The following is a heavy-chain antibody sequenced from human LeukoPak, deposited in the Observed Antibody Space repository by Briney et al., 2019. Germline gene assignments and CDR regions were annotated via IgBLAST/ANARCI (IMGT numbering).Heavy chain of an antibody. D-gene: IGHD3-22*01. Sequence: GASVKVSCKASGYTFTSYGISWVRQAPGQELEWMGWISAYNGNTNYAQKFQGRVTMTRNTSISTAYMELSSLRSEDTAVYYCAREDYYDSGSFDPWGQGTLVTVSS. V-gene: IGHV1-18*01. CDR3: AREDYYDSGSFDP. CDR1: GYTFTSYG. CDR2: ISAYNGNT. J-gene: IGHJ5*02.